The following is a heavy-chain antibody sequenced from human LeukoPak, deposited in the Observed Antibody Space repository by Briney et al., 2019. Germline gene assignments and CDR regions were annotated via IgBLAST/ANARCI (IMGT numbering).Heavy chain of an antibody. CDR1: GFSFSSYG. V-gene: IGHV3-30*02. CDR2: IWYDGSNK. J-gene: IGHJ4*02. CDR3: AKEGLRYFDWLQGLDY. Sequence: GGSLRLSCAASGFSFSSYGMHWVRQAPGKGLEWVAVIWYDGSNKYYADSVKGRFTISRDNSKNTLYLQMDSLRAEDTAVYYCAKEGLRYFDWLQGLDYWGQGTLVTVSS. D-gene: IGHD3-9*01.